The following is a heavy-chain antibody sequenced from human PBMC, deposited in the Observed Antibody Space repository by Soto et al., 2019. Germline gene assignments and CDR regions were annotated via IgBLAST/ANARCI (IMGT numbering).Heavy chain of an antibody. CDR3: ARNRETLNDFWSDLPLYGMDV. CDR2: INAGNGNT. Sequence: GASVKVSCKASGYTFTSYAMHWVRQAPGQRLEWMGWINAGNGNTKYSQKFQGRVTITRDTSASTAYMELSSLRSEDTAVYYCARNRETLNDFWSDLPLYGMDVWGQGTTVTVSS. J-gene: IGHJ6*02. D-gene: IGHD3-3*01. CDR1: GYTFTSYA. V-gene: IGHV1-3*01.